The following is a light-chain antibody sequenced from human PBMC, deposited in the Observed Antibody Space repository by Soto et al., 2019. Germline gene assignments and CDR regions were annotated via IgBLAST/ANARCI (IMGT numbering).Light chain of an antibody. CDR1: SGSIASNY. Sequence: NFMLTQPLSVSESPGKTVTISCTRSSGSIASNYVQWYQQRPGSAPTTVIYEDNQRPSGVPDRFSGSIDSSSNSAYLTISGLKTEDEADYYCQSYDSSNRWVFGGGTKLTVL. CDR2: EDN. J-gene: IGLJ3*02. V-gene: IGLV6-57*03. CDR3: QSYDSSNRWV.